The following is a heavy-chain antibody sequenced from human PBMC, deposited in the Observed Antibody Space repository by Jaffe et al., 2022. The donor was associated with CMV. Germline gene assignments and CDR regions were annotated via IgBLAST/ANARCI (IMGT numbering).Heavy chain of an antibody. CDR3: AKGGGYGDYAAFYYYGMDV. CDR2: TSWDGGNI. V-gene: IGHV3-9*01. Sequence: EVQLVESGGGLVQPGRSLRLSCVASGFTFNDFAMHWVRQAPGKGLEWVSGTSWDGGNIAYADSVKGRFTISRDNAKNSLYLQINSLRVEDTALYYCAKGGGYGDYAAFYYYGMDVWGRGTTVTVSS. J-gene: IGHJ6*02. CDR1: GFTFNDFA. D-gene: IGHD4-17*01.